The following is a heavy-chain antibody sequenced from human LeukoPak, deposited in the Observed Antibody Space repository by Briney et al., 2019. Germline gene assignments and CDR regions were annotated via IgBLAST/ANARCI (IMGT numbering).Heavy chain of an antibody. CDR2: MNPNSGNT. CDR1: GYTFTSYD. D-gene: IGHD3-22*01. CDR3: ARGGRYYYDSSGYPS. V-gene: IGHV1-8*01. J-gene: IGHJ5*02. Sequence: ASVKVSCKASGYTFTSYDINWVRQATGQGLEWMGWMNPNSGNTGYAQKFQGRVTMTRNTSISTAYMELSSLRSEDTAVYYCARGGRYYYDSSGYPSWGQGTLVTVSS.